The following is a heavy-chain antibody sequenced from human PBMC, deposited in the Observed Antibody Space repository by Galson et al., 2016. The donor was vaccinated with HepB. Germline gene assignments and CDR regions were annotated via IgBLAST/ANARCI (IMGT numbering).Heavy chain of an antibody. CDR2: INSDGSST. Sequence: SLRLSCAASGFTFSSYWMHWVRQAPGKGLVWVSRINSDGSSTSYADSVKGRFTISRDNAKNTLYLRMNSLRAEDTAVYYCARRMATITSLDYWGQGTLVTVSS. D-gene: IGHD5-24*01. J-gene: IGHJ4*02. CDR1: GFTFSSYW. CDR3: ARRMATITSLDY. V-gene: IGHV3-74*01.